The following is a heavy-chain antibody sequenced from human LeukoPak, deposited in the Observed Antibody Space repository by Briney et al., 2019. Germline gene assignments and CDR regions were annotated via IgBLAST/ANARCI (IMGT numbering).Heavy chain of an antibody. J-gene: IGHJ4*02. CDR1: GASISTYY. V-gene: IGHV4-59*08. CDR3: ARHKTMGPFDY. D-gene: IGHD4/OR15-4a*01. CDR2: IYYSGST. Sequence: SETLSLTCTVSGASISTYYWSWIRQPPGKGLQWIGYIYYSGSTNYNPSLKSRVTISVDTSKNQFSLKLSSVTAADTAVYYCARHKTMGPFDYWGQGTLVTVSS.